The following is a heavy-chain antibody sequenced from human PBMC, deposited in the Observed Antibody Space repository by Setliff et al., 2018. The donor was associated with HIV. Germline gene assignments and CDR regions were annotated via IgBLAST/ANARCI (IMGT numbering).Heavy chain of an antibody. V-gene: IGHV4-4*07. CDR1: HGSIFGDY. CDR3: ARRGWGGGWYPDY. CDR2: IDGSGNT. Sequence: SETLSLTCSVSHGSIFGDYWSWVRQSPGKGLEWIAWIDGSGNTNYNPSLKSRVTMSVDKSITTAYLQWSSLKASDTGIYYCARRGWGGGWYPDYWGQGTLVTVSS. D-gene: IGHD6-19*01. J-gene: IGHJ4*02.